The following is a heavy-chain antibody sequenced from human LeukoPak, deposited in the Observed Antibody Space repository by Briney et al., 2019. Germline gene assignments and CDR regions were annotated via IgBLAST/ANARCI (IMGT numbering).Heavy chain of an antibody. V-gene: IGHV3-21*01. CDR3: ASARGNYYDSSGYPDY. CDR2: ISSSSSYI. J-gene: IGHJ4*02. D-gene: IGHD3-22*01. CDR1: GFTFSSYS. Sequence: GGSLRLSCAASGFTFSSYSMNWVRQAPGKGLEWVSSISSSSSYIYYADSVKGRFTISRDNAKNPLYLQMNSLRAEDTAVYYCASARGNYYDSSGYPDYWGQGTLVTVSS.